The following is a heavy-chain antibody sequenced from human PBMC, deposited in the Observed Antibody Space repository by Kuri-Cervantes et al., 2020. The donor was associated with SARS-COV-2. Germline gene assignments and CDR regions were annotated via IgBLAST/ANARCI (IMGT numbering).Heavy chain of an antibody. V-gene: IGHV1-69*04. D-gene: IGHD3-16*01. J-gene: IGHJ3*02. CDR2: IIPILGTA. Sequence: SVKVSCKASGGTFSSNAISWVRQAPGRGLEWMGRIIPILGTANYAQKFQGRVTITRNTSISTAYMELSSLRSEDTAVYYCARWRGGTDAFDIWGQGTMVTVSS. CDR1: GGTFSSNA. CDR3: ARWRGGTDAFDI.